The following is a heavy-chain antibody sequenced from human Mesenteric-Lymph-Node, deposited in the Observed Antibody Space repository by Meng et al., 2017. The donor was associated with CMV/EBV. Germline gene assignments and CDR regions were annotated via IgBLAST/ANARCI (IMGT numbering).Heavy chain of an antibody. CDR2: IYYSGST. Sequence: VSGDSVSSGSSYWSWVRQPPGKGLEWIGHIYYSGSTDNNPSLTSRVTILVDTSKNQFSLNLNSVTAADTAVYYCARVKGRTGYFDSWGQGTPVTVSS. CDR3: ARVKGRTGYFDS. J-gene: IGHJ4*02. CDR1: GDSVSSGSSY. D-gene: IGHD3-10*01. V-gene: IGHV4-61*01.